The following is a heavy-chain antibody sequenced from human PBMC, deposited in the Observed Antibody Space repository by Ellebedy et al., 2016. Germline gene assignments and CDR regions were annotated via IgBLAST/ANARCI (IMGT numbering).Heavy chain of an antibody. J-gene: IGHJ4*02. Sequence: GESLKISXTGSGYSFTSYWIGWVRQMPGKGLEWMGIIYPGDSDTRYSPSFQGQVTISADKSISTAYLQWSSLKASDTAMYYCARRRLGGDYVWGRGVSYYFDYWGQGTLVTVSS. CDR1: GYSFTSYW. CDR3: ARRRLGGDYVWGRGVSYYFDY. CDR2: IYPGDSDT. V-gene: IGHV5-51*01. D-gene: IGHD3-16*01.